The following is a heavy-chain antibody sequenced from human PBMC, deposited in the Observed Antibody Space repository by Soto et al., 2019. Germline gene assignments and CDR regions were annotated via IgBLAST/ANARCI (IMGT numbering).Heavy chain of an antibody. J-gene: IGHJ4*02. D-gene: IGHD6-13*01. Sequence: GAPVKVSCKASGYTLTELSMHWVRQAPGKGLEWMGGFVPEDGETIYAQKFQGRVTMTEDTSTNTAYMELSSLRSEDTAVYYCATGGGLADTYYFDYWGQGTLVTVSS. CDR1: GYTLTELS. V-gene: IGHV1-24*01. CDR3: ATGGGLADTYYFDY. CDR2: FVPEDGET.